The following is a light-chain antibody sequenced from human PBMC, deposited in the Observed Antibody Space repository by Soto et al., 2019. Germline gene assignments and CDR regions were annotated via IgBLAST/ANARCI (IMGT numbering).Light chain of an antibody. Sequence: QSVPTQPASVTGCPGHSITISWPGPSSDVGSYNHVCCYQQHPGKAPKLVIYEVIKRPSVVANRFSGSKSGNTASLTISGLQAEDEADYYCCSYVDSRFCVFGAGTKVTVL. CDR2: EVI. CDR3: CSYVDSRFCV. J-gene: IGLJ1*01. CDR1: SSDVGSYNH. V-gene: IGLV2-23*02.